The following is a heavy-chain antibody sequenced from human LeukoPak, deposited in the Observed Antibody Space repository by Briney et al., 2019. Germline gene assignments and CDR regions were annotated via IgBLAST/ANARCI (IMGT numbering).Heavy chain of an antibody. V-gene: IGHV3-23*01. Sequence: GGTLRLSCAASGFTISNYGLSWVRQAPGKGLEWVSGITGSGGSTYYADSVKGRFTISRDNSKSTLYLQMNSLRAEDTAVYYCAKDRHAPGRYCSTTTCFPFDPWGQGTLVTVSS. J-gene: IGHJ5*02. CDR1: GFTISNYG. CDR2: ITGSGGST. CDR3: AKDRHAPGRYCSTTTCFPFDP. D-gene: IGHD2-2*01.